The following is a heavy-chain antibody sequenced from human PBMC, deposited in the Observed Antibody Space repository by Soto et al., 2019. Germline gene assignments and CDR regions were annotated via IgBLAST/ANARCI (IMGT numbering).Heavy chain of an antibody. CDR3: ARSRGMGWFDP. V-gene: IGHV4-31*03. CDR1: GGSISSGGYY. Sequence: QVQLQESGPGLVKPSQTLSLTCTVSGGSISSGGYYWSWIRQHPGKGLEWIGYIYYSGSTYYNPSLQSRVTISVDTSKNQFALDRSSGTAADTGVYYCARSRGMGWFDPWGQGTLVTVSS. CDR2: IYYSGST. J-gene: IGHJ5*02. D-gene: IGHD6-13*01.